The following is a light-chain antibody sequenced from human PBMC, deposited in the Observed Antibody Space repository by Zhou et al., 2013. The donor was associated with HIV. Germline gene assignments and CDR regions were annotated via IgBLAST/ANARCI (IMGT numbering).Light chain of an antibody. Sequence: EVVMTQSPSTLYVSPGESATLSCRASQSVSSNLAWYQQKPGQGPRLLIYAASTRATGTPARFSGSASGTEFTLTISSLQSEDFALYFCQQYNDWPPAFGQGTQVAIK. CDR1: QSVSSN. CDR2: AAS. CDR3: QQYNDWPPA. V-gene: IGKV3-15*01. J-gene: IGKJ1*01.